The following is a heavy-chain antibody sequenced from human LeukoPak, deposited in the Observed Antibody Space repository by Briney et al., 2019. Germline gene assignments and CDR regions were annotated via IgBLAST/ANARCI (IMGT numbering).Heavy chain of an antibody. V-gene: IGHV3-23*01. CDR2: ISGSGGST. D-gene: IGHD1-26*01. Sequence: SGGSLRLSXAASGFTFSSYAMSWVRQTPGKGLEWVSAISGSGGSTYYADSVKGRFTISRDNSKNTLYLQMNSLRAEDTAVYYCAKDYSGSYSPDYWGQGTLVTVSS. CDR3: AKDYSGSYSPDY. J-gene: IGHJ4*02. CDR1: GFTFSSYA.